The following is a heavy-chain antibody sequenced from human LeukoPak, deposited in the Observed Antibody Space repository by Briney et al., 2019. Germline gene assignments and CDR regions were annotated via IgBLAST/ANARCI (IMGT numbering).Heavy chain of an antibody. CDR3: VRRVGNSRYDY. D-gene: IGHD4-11*01. CDR2: IYPGDSDT. CDR1: GDNLASYW. V-gene: IGHV5-51*01. Sequence: GESLKISCRVFGDNLASYWIGWVRQMPGKGLEWMGIIYPGDSDTRYSPSFQGQVTISADKSISTAYLQWSSLKASDTAMYYCVRRVGNSRYDYWSQGTLVTVSS. J-gene: IGHJ4*02.